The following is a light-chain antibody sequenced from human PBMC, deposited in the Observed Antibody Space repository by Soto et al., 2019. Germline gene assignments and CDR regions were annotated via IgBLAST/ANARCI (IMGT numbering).Light chain of an antibody. CDR2: DAS. CDR1: QSVSNN. J-gene: IGKJ1*01. V-gene: IGKV3-15*01. CDR3: QQYNKWPPWT. Sequence: ILMTQSPATLSVSPGERATLSCRASQSVSNNLAWYQQKPGQAPRLLIYDASTRATGIPARFSGSGSGTEFTLTISGLQSEDFAVYYCQQYNKWPPWTFGQGTTVEIK.